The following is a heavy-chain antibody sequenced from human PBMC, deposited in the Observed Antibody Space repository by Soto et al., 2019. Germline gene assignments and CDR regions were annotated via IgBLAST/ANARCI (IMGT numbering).Heavy chain of an antibody. V-gene: IGHV3-33*01. D-gene: IGHD2-15*01. J-gene: IGHJ6*02. CDR2: IWYDGSNK. CDR1: GFTFSSYG. Sequence: GGSLRLSCAASGFTFSSYGMHWVRQAPGKGLEWVAVIWYDGSNKYYADSVKGRFTISRDNPKNTLYLQMNSLRAEDTAVYYWARAEEDYYYYGMDVWGQGTTVTVSS. CDR3: ARAEEDYYYYGMDV.